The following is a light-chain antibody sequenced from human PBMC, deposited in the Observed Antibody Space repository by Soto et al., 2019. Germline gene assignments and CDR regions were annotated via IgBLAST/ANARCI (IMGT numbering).Light chain of an antibody. J-gene: IGKJ1*01. CDR2: AAS. CDR1: QDISFY. CDR3: QQLDIYPHT. Sequence: DIQLTQSPSFLSASVGDRVTITCRASQDISFYLAWYQQKLGRAPKLLIYAASTLQSGVPSRFSGIRSGTEFTLTICSLQPEDFATYYCQQLDIYPHTFGQGTKVEIK. V-gene: IGKV1-9*01.